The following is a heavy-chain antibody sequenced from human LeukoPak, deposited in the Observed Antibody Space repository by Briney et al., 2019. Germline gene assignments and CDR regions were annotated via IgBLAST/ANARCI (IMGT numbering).Heavy chain of an antibody. CDR2: MSPKSGDT. Sequence: ASVKVSCKASGYTFTSYGFNWVRQATGQGLEWMGWMSPKSGDTGYAQKFQGRVTMTRDTSTSTAYMELSSLRSEDTAVYYCARGPPDTGDFDYWGQGTPVTVSS. CDR3: ARGPPDTGDFDY. D-gene: IGHD7-27*01. V-gene: IGHV1-8*01. CDR1: GYTFTSYG. J-gene: IGHJ4*02.